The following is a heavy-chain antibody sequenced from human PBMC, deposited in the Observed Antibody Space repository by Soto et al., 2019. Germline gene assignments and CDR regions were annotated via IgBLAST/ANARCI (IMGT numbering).Heavy chain of an antibody. CDR1: GGSISSGDYY. J-gene: IGHJ5*02. CDR2: IYYSGST. Sequence: SETLSLTCTVSGGSISSGDYYWSWIRQPPGKGLEWIGYIYYSGSTYYNPSLKSRVTISVDTSKNQFSLKLSSVTAADTAVYYCARDSKGGWFDPWGQGTLVTVSS. D-gene: IGHD4-4*01. CDR3: ARDSKGGWFDP. V-gene: IGHV4-30-4*01.